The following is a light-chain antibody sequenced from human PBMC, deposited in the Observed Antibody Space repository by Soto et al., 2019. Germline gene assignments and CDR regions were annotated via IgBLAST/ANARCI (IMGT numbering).Light chain of an antibody. CDR2: GAS. Sequence: EIVMTQSPATLSVSPGERATLSCRASQSVSSNLAWYQQKPGQAPRLLIYGASTRATGIPARFSGSGCGTEFTLTISSLQSEDFGVYYCQQYNNWGTFGQGIKVEIK. CDR3: QQYNNWGT. V-gene: IGKV3-15*01. J-gene: IGKJ1*01. CDR1: QSVSSN.